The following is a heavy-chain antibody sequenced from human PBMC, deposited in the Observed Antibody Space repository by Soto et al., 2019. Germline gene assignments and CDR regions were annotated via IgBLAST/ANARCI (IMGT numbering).Heavy chain of an antibody. CDR3: ARRAFEWVLARFDY. CDR2: INAGNGNT. Sequence: ASVKVSCKASGYTFTSYAMHWVRQAPGQRLEWMGWINAGNGNTKYSQKFQGRVTITRDTSASTAYMELSSRRSEDTAVYYGARRAFEWVLARFDYWGQGTLVTVSS. V-gene: IGHV1-3*01. CDR1: GYTFTSYA. D-gene: IGHD1-26*01. J-gene: IGHJ4*02.